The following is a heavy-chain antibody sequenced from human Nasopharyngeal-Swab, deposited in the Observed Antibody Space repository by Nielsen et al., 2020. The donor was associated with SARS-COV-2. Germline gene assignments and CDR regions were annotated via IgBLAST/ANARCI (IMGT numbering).Heavy chain of an antibody. CDR3: ARGNIAIQYYYYGMDV. D-gene: IGHD2/OR15-2a*01. CDR2: INTNTGNP. CDR1: GYTFTSYA. Sequence: ASAKVSCKASGYTFTSYAMNWVRQAPGQGLEWMGWINTNTGNPTYAQGFTGRFVFSLDTSVSTAYLQISSLKAEDTAVYYCARGNIAIQYYYYGMDVWGQGTTVTVSS. V-gene: IGHV7-4-1*02. J-gene: IGHJ6*02.